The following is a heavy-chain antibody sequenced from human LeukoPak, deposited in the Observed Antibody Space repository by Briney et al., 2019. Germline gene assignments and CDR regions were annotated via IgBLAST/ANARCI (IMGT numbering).Heavy chain of an antibody. D-gene: IGHD3-9*01. CDR2: IYYSGST. Sequence: SETLSLTCTVSGGSISSYYWSWIRQPPGKGLEWLGYIYYSGSTNYNPSLKSRVTISVDTSKNQFSLKLSSVTAADTAVYYCARGHFDWLLPIDYWGQGTLVTVSS. CDR3: ARGHFDWLLPIDY. CDR1: GGSISSYY. V-gene: IGHV4-59*01. J-gene: IGHJ4*02.